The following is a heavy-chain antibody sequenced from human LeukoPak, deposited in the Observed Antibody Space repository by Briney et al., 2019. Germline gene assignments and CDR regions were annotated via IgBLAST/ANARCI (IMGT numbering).Heavy chain of an antibody. J-gene: IGHJ6*03. D-gene: IGHD2-21*01. Sequence: ASVKVSCKASGYTFTGYYMHWVRQAPGQGLEWMGWINPNSGGTNYAQKFQGRVTMTRDSSISTAYMELSRLRSDGTAVYYCAREGGGDTAGYYMDVWGKGTTVTVPS. CDR1: GYTFTGYY. CDR2: INPNSGGT. CDR3: AREGGGDTAGYYMDV. V-gene: IGHV1-2*02.